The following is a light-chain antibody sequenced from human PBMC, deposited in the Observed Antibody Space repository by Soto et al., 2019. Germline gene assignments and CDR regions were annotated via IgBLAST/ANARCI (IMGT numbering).Light chain of an antibody. Sequence: QSVLTQPPSASGSPGQSVTISCTGTSSDVGGYNYVSWYQQHPGKAPKLMIYKVSKRPSGVPDRFSGSKSGNTASLTVSGLQAEDEADYYCSSYAGSNNFDVVFGGGTKLTVL. CDR1: SSDVGGYNY. J-gene: IGLJ2*01. V-gene: IGLV2-8*01. CDR2: KVS. CDR3: SSYAGSNNFDVV.